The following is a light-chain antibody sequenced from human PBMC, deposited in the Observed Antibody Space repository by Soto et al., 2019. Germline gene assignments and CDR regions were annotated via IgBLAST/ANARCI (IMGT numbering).Light chain of an antibody. CDR1: SSDVGGYNY. Sequence: QSALTQPPSASGSPGQSVTIPCTGTSSDVGGYNYVSWYQQHPGKAPKLIIYEVSKRPSGVPDRFSGSKSGNTASLTVSGLQAEDEAHYYCSSYAGSNNFVFGTGTKLTVL. CDR2: EVS. J-gene: IGLJ1*01. CDR3: SSYAGSNNFV. V-gene: IGLV2-8*01.